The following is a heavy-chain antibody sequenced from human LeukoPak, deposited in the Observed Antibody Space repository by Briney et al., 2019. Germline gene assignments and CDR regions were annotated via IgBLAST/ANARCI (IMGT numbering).Heavy chain of an antibody. CDR2: IHKNVGT. D-gene: IGHD3-22*01. CDR3: ARTFDTSGYFYYYDN. CDR1: GHSISSNH. Sequence: PSETLSLTCTVSGHSISSNHGSWIRQPPGKGLEWIGYIHKNVGTNYNPSLKSRVTISLDTSKNQFSLKLSSVTAADTAVYYCARTFDTSGYFYYYDNWGQGTLVTVSS. J-gene: IGHJ4*02. V-gene: IGHV4-59*01.